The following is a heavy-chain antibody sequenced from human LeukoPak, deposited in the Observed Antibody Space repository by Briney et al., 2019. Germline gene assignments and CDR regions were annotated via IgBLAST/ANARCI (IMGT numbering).Heavy chain of an antibody. Sequence: PGGSLRLSCGASGFTFSSYGMSWVRQAPGKGLEWVSTISGSGDSTYYADSVRGRFTISRDNSKNTLYLQMNSLRAEDTAVYYCAKDRYYYDSSGYWDYWGQGTLVTVSS. V-gene: IGHV3-23*01. CDR2: ISGSGDST. J-gene: IGHJ4*02. CDR3: AKDRYYYDSSGYWDY. CDR1: GFTFSSYG. D-gene: IGHD3-22*01.